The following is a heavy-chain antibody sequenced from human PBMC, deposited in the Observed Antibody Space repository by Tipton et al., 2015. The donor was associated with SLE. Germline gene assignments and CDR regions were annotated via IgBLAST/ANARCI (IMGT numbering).Heavy chain of an antibody. CDR1: GGSISSYY. D-gene: IGHD2-21*01. J-gene: IGHJ4*02. CDR2: IYYGGST. Sequence: LSLTCTVSGGSISSYYWSWIRQPPGKGLEWIGYIYYGGSTYYADSVKGRFTISRDNSKNTLYLQMNSLRAEDTAVYYCAKGGVVVIAPFDYWGQGTLVTVSS. CDR3: AKGGVVVIAPFDY. V-gene: IGHV3-66*01.